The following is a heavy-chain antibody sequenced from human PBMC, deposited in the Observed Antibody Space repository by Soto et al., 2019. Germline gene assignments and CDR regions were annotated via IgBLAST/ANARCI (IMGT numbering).Heavy chain of an antibody. CDR3: TRDHGD. D-gene: IGHD3-3*01. V-gene: IGHV3-21*01. CDR1: GFAFSIYS. Sequence: EVQLVESGGGLVKPGGSLRLSCAASGFAFSIYSLNWVRQAPGKGLEWVSSISGSSSDIYYADSVKGRFTISRDNAKHSVYLQMNSLRAEDTAVYYCTRDHGDWGQGTLVTVSS. J-gene: IGHJ4*02. CDR2: ISGSSSDI.